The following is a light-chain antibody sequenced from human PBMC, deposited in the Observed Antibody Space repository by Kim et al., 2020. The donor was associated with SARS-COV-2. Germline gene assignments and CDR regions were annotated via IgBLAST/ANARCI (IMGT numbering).Light chain of an antibody. V-gene: IGKV3-20*01. Sequence: LSPGERATHSCRASPSVSSSYLAWYQQKPGQAPRLLIYGVSSRATGIPDRFSGSGSGTDFTLTISRLEPEDCAVYYCPQYGTSPLTFGGGTKLEI. CDR2: GVS. CDR1: PSVSSSY. CDR3: PQYGTSPLT. J-gene: IGKJ4*01.